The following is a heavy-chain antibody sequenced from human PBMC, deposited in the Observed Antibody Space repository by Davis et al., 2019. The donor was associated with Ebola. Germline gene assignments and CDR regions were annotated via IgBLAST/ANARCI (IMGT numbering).Heavy chain of an antibody. CDR1: GYSISSGYY. J-gene: IGHJ6*04. CDR2: IYHSGST. CDR3: ARVGYYDFWSGYLSTYYYYGMDV. D-gene: IGHD3-3*01. V-gene: IGHV4-38-2*02. Sequence: MPSETLSLTCTVSGYSISSGYYWGWIRQPPGKGLEWIGSIYHSGSTNYNPSLKSRVTISVDKSKNQFSLKLSSVTAADTAVYYCARVGYYDFWSGYLSTYYYYGMDVWGKGTTVTVSS.